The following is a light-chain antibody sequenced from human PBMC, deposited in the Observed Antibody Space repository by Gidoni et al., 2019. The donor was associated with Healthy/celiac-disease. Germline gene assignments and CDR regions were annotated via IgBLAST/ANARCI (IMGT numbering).Light chain of an antibody. CDR3: QAWDSSTVI. J-gene: IGLJ2*01. Sequence: SYELTQPPSVSVSPGQTASITCSGDKLGYKYACWYQQKPGQSPGLVIYKDTERPSGIPERFSGSNAGNTATLTISGTQAMDEADYYCQAWDSSTVIFGGGTKLTVL. CDR2: KDT. V-gene: IGLV3-1*01. CDR1: KLGYKY.